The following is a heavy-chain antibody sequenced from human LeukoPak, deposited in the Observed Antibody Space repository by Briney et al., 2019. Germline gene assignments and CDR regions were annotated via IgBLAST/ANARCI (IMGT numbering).Heavy chain of an antibody. J-gene: IGHJ5*02. Sequence: PGGSLRLSCAASGFTFSDYYMSWIRQAPGEGLEWVSYISRRSSNTNYADSVKGRFTISRDNAKNSLNLQMDSLRAEDTAVYYCARVGSGNWFDPWGQGTLVTVSS. CDR3: ARVGSGNWFDP. D-gene: IGHD3-16*01. CDR2: ISRRSSNT. V-gene: IGHV3-11*06. CDR1: GFTFSDYY.